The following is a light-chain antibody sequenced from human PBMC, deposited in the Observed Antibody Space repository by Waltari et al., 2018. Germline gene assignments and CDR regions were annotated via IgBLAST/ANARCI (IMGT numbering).Light chain of an antibody. CDR2: RSD. J-gene: IGLJ3*02. V-gene: IGLV1-44*01. CDR1: SSNIGDNV. CDR3: AAWDDSLHGHWV. Sequence: QSVLTQPPSASGTPGPRVTISCSGSSSNIGDNVVHWYQQLPGKAPTLLIYRSDQRHSGVPDRFSGSKSGTIASLAISGLQSADEGDYYCAAWDDSLHGHWVFGGGTKVTVL.